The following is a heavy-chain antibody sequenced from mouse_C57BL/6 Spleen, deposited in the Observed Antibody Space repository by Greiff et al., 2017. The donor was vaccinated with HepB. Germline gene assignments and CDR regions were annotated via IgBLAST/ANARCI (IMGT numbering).Heavy chain of an antibody. CDR3: ARDGYDPYYFDY. J-gene: IGHJ2*01. CDR1: GFTFSDYG. D-gene: IGHD2-2*01. Sequence: EVKLMESGGGLVKPGGSLKLSCAASGFTFSDYGMHWVRQAPEKGLEWVAYISSGSSTIYYADTVKGRFTISRDNDKNTLFLQMTSLRSEDTAMYYCARDGYDPYYFDYWGQGTTLTVSS. CDR2: ISSGSSTI. V-gene: IGHV5-17*01.